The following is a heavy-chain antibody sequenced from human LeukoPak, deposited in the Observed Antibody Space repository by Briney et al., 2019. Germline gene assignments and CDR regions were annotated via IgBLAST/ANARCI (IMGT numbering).Heavy chain of an antibody. CDR3: AKGIGNSGYAFDY. V-gene: IGHV3-30*02. D-gene: IGHD5-12*01. J-gene: IGHJ4*02. CDR2: IRYDGSNK. Sequence: GGSLRLSCAASGFTFSSYGMHWVRQAPGKGLEWVAFIRYDGSNKYYADSVKGRFTISRDNSKNSLYLQMNSLRTEDTALYYCAKGIGNSGYAFDYWGQGTLVTVSS. CDR1: GFTFSSYG.